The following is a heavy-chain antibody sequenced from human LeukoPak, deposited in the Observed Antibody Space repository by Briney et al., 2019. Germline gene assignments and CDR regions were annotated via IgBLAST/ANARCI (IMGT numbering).Heavy chain of an antibody. Sequence: GGSLRLSCAASGFTFSSYWMSWVRQAPGKGLEWVANIKQDGSEKYYVDSVKGRFTISRDNAKNSLYLQMNSLRTEDTALYYCAKDHKIGGYSYGLDYWGQGTLVTVSS. CDR1: GFTFSSYW. V-gene: IGHV3-7*03. D-gene: IGHD5-18*01. CDR2: IKQDGSEK. CDR3: AKDHKIGGYSYGLDY. J-gene: IGHJ4*02.